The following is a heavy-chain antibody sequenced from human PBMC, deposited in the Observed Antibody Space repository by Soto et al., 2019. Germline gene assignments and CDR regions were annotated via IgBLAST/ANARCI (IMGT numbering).Heavy chain of an antibody. CDR1: GASVDSGGYS. J-gene: IGHJ5*02. Sequence: SETLSLTCAVSGASVDSGGYSWSWIRQPPGKGLEWIGYIYHGVSTYYNPSLKSRVTISVDSSRNLFSLSLTSVTAADTAVYFCVRSGCSSTACHTDWFDPWGPGTLVTVSS. CDR3: VRSGCSSTACHTDWFDP. V-gene: IGHV4-30-2*01. D-gene: IGHD2-2*01. CDR2: IYHGVST.